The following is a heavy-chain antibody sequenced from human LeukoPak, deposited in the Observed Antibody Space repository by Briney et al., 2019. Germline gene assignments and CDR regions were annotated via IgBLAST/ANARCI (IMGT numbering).Heavy chain of an antibody. V-gene: IGHV3-23*01. J-gene: IGHJ4*02. D-gene: IGHD1-26*01. CDR3: AKDVGKWESLHFFDY. CDR2: TSGSGAST. CDR1: GFTFSTNA. Sequence: PGGSLRLSCLTSGFTFSTNAMSWVRQAPGKGLEWISGTSGSGASTYYADSVTGRFTISRDNSRNTLYLQMNSLRGDDTAVYYCAKDVGKWESLHFFDYWGQGTLVTVSS.